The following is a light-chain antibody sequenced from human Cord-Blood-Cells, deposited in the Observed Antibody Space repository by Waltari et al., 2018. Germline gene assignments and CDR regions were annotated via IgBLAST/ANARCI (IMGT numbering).Light chain of an antibody. CDR2: DAA. J-gene: IGKJ3*01. Sequence: DIPMPQSPPSLSGPVGFTVSITSPASQDISNYLHRYKQKPGKAPKLLISDAANLETGVPSSISGSGTETDVTFSISSHQPKDSATDYCQQYDNLITFGPGTKVDIK. CDR1: QDISNY. V-gene: IGKV1-33*01. CDR3: QQYDNLIT.